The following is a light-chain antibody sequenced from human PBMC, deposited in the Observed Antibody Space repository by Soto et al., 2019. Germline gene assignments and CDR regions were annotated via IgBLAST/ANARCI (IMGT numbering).Light chain of an antibody. CDR3: QQYGSYPIT. V-gene: IGKV3D-20*01. Sequence: VVLTKCSATRSLSPGEEATRSGGARERVSCSCVAWYQLKAGLAPRLLIYEASTRASGVPDRFRGSESGTDFTLTISSLQPEDVAIYYCQQYGSYPITFGQGTKVDIK. J-gene: IGKJ1*01. CDR2: EAS. CDR1: ERVSCSC.